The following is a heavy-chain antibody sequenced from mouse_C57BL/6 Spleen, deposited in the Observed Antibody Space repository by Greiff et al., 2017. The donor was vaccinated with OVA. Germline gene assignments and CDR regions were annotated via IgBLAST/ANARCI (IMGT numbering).Heavy chain of an antibody. CDR2: ISYDGSN. V-gene: IGHV3-6*01. CDR1: GYSITSGYY. Sequence: VQLQQSGPGLVKPSQSLSLTCSVTGYSITSGYYWNWIRQFPGNKLEWMGYISYDGSNNYNPSLKNRISITRDTSKNQFFLKLNSVTTEDTATYYCARGVITTVVARGYFDYWGQGTTLTVSS. D-gene: IGHD1-1*01. J-gene: IGHJ2*01. CDR3: ARGVITTVVARGYFDY.